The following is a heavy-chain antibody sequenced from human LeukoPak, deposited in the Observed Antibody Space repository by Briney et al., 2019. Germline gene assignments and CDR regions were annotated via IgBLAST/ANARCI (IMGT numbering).Heavy chain of an antibody. CDR2: INHSGST. V-gene: IGHV4-34*01. Sequence: SETLSLTCTVSGDSISSYYWSWIRQPPGKGLEWIGEINHSGSTNYNPSLKSRVTISVDTSKNQFFLKLSSVTAADTAVYYCARSDCSSTSCPQDYWGQGTLVTVSS. D-gene: IGHD2-2*01. CDR1: GDSISSYY. CDR3: ARSDCSSTSCPQDY. J-gene: IGHJ4*02.